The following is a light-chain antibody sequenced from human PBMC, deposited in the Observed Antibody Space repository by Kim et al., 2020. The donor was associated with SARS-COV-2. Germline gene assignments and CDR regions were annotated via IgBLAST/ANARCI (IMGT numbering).Light chain of an antibody. CDR3: QVWDSSSWV. CDR1: NIGSKN. Sequence: SVALGQTARITCGGNNIGSKNVHWYQQKPGQAPVLVIYRDNNRPSGIPERFSGSNSGNTATLTISRAQAGDEADYYCQVWDSSSWVFGGGTKLTVL. J-gene: IGLJ3*02. CDR2: RDN. V-gene: IGLV3-9*01.